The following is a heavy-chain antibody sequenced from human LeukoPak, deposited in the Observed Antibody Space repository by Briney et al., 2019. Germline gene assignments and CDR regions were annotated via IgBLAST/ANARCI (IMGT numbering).Heavy chain of an antibody. CDR3: ARDGWIQLWLGSFDY. V-gene: IGHV3-30*04. CDR2: ISYDGSNK. Sequence: GGSLRLSCAASGFTFSSYAMHWVRQAPGKGLEWVAVISYDGSNKYYADSVKGRFTISRDNSKNTLYLQVNSLRAEDTAVYYCARDGWIQLWLGSFDYWGQGTLVTVSS. D-gene: IGHD5-18*01. J-gene: IGHJ4*02. CDR1: GFTFSSYA.